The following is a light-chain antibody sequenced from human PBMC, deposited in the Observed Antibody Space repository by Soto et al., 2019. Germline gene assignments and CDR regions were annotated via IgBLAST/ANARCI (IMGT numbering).Light chain of an antibody. CDR1: RDIGHS. CDR3: HQRQSSPRT. J-gene: IGKJ1*01. CDR2: DAS. V-gene: IGKV1-27*01. Sequence: DLPMTQSPPSLSASVGDRVTVTCRASRDIGHSLAWYQHRPGKSPRLLVYDASTLQSEVPARFSGSGSGTDFTLTISDVQPEDFALYYCHQRQSSPRTFGQGTKVDI.